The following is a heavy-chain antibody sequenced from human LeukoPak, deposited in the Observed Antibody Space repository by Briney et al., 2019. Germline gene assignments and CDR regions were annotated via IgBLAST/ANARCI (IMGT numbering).Heavy chain of an antibody. J-gene: IGHJ5*02. CDR2: ISYDGSNK. CDR3: ARESLRDYYDSSGYWP. Sequence: PGRSLRLSCAASGFTFSSYAMHWVRQAPGKGLEWVAVISYDGSNKCYADSVKGRFTISRDNSKNTLYLQMNSLRAEDTAVYYCARESLRDYYDSSGYWPWGQGTLVTVSS. CDR1: GFTFSSYA. V-gene: IGHV3-30*04. D-gene: IGHD3-22*01.